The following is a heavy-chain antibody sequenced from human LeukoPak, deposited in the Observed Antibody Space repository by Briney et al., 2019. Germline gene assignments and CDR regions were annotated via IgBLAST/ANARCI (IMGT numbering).Heavy chain of an antibody. CDR3: VRGTGY. CDR1: GFTLSTYV. CDR2: ISSKGDNT. V-gene: IGHV3-64D*06. Sequence: GGSLTLSCSVSGFTLSTYVMHWVRQAPGKGLEYVSAISSKGDNTYYADSVKGRFTISRDNCKNTLYLQMSSLSADDTAVYYCVRGTGYWGQGTLVTVSS. J-gene: IGHJ4*02.